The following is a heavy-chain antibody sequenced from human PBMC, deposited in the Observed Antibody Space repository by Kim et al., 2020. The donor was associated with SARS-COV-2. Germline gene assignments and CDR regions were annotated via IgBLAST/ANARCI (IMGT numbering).Heavy chain of an antibody. CDR3: ARATLFGYSYGDFNY. Sequence: ASVKVSCKASGYTFTSYDINWVQQATGQGLEWMGWMNPNSGNTGYAQKFQGRVTMTRNTSISTAYMELSSLRSEDTAVYYCARATLFGYSYGDFNYWGQGTLVTVSS. CDR1: GYTFTSYD. J-gene: IGHJ4*02. V-gene: IGHV1-8*01. CDR2: MNPNSGNT. D-gene: IGHD5-18*01.